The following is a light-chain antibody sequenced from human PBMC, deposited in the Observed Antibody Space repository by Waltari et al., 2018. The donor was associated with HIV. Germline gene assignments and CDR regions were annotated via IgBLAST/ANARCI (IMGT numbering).Light chain of an antibody. J-gene: IGLJ1*01. CDR2: GKD. CDR1: SLRKYS. Sequence: SSELTQDPAVSVALGRTVRITCQGDSLRKYSANWYQQKPGQAPVVVMYGKDNRPAGIPARFSGSSSGNTGSLTNTGAQAEEEADYYCESRHSNDKHHVFGTGTKVTV. CDR3: ESRHSNDKHHV. V-gene: IGLV3-19*01.